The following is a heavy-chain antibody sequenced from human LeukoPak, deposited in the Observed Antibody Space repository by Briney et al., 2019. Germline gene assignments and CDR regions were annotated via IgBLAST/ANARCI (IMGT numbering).Heavy chain of an antibody. CDR1: GFTFNNAW. D-gene: IGHD3-3*01. V-gene: IGHV3-15*01. Sequence: GGSLRLSCAASGFTFNNAWMSWVRQAPGKGLEWVGRIKSKTDGETTDYAAPVKGRFTISRDDSKITLYLQMNSLKTEDTAVYYCPPDEWSWGQGTLVTVSS. CDR3: PPDEWS. CDR2: IKSKTDGETT. J-gene: IGHJ4*02.